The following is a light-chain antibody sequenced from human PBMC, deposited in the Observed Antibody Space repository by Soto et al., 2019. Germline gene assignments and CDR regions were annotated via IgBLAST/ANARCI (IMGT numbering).Light chain of an antibody. V-gene: IGLV2-23*01. J-gene: IGLJ2*01. CDR1: SSDVGNYNL. Sequence: QSALTQPASVSGSPGQSITISCTGTSSDVGNYNLVSWYQQHPGRAPKLMIYEGSKRPSGISIRFSGSQSGNTASLAISGLQAEDEADYYCCSYAVSSTFVVFGGGTKLTVL. CDR2: EGS. CDR3: CSYAVSSTFVV.